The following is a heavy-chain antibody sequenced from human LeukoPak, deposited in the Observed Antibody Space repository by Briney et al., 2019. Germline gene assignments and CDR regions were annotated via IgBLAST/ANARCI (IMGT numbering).Heavy chain of an antibody. CDR3: ASIAARLGGDY. Sequence: GSLRLSCAASGFTFSSYWMHWVRQAPGEGLVWVSRINSDGSSTSYADSVKGRFTTSRDNAKNTLYLQMNSLRAEDTAVYYCASIAARLGGDYWGQGTLVTVSS. V-gene: IGHV3-74*01. CDR2: INSDGSST. J-gene: IGHJ4*02. CDR1: GFTFSSYW. D-gene: IGHD6-6*01.